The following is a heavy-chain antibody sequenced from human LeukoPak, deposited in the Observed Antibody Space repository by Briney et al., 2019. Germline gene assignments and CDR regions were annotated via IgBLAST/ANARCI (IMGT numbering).Heavy chain of an antibody. V-gene: IGHV5-51*01. Sequence: GESLKISCKCSGYSFTSYWLGWVRQMPGKGLEWMGIIYPGDSDTRYSPSFQGQVTIAADNAISTAYLQWSSLKASDTAMYYCARLRLLRSSGRYTGGANFDYWGQGTLVTVSS. D-gene: IGHD6-19*01. CDR1: GYSFTSYW. CDR3: ARLRLLRSSGRYTGGANFDY. CDR2: IYPGDSDT. J-gene: IGHJ4*02.